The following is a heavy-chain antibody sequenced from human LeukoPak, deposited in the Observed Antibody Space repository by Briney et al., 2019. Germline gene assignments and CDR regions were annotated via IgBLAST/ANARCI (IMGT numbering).Heavy chain of an antibody. CDR2: IYYSGST. D-gene: IGHD6-19*01. CDR3: ARDRGSSGWYTY. CDR1: GGSISSSSYY. Sequence: SETLSLTCTVSGGSISSSSYYWGWIRQPPGKGLEWIGSIYYSGSTYYNPSLKSRVTISVDTSKNQFSPKLSSVTAADTAVYYCARDRGSSGWYTYWGQGTLVTVSS. V-gene: IGHV4-39*07. J-gene: IGHJ4*02.